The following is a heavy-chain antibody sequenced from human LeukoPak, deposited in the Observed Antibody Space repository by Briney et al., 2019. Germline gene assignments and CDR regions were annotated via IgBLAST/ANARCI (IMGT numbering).Heavy chain of an antibody. J-gene: IGHJ4*02. CDR1: GFIFNNYG. Sequence: GGSLRLSCAASGFIFNNYGMHSVRQAPDKGLEWVAFIRYDGGNKYYVDSVEGRFTISRDNSKNTLDLQMNSLRAEDTAVYYCVKDRFNSVFDYWGQGTLVTVSS. CDR2: IRYDGGNK. D-gene: IGHD2/OR15-2a*01. CDR3: VKDRFNSVFDY. V-gene: IGHV3-30*02.